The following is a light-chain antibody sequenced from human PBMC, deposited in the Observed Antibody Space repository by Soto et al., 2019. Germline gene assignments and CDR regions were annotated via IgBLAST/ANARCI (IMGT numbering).Light chain of an antibody. J-gene: IGLJ3*02. V-gene: IGLV2-14*01. Sequence: QSALTQPASVSGSPGQSIAISCTGSSSDIGAYNYVSWYQHHPGKAPKLIIYDVTSRPSGVSSRFSGAKSGNTASLTISGLQPEDEGDYYCSAYTARSTLVFGGGTKVTVL. CDR2: DVT. CDR1: SSDIGAYNY. CDR3: SAYTARSTLV.